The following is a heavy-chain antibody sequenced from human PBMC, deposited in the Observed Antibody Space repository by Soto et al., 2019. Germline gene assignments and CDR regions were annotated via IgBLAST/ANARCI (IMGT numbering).Heavy chain of an antibody. V-gene: IGHV3-30*19. CDR3: ARWGTTGGLDV. J-gene: IGHJ1*01. CDR2: TSYDGSGK. CDR1: GFTFRSYV. Sequence: QVQLVESGGGVVQPGTSLRVSCVGSGFTFRSYVIHWVRQAPGKGLEWVALTSYDGSGKYYGDSVRGRFTISRDKSRNTVDLKMDSLRLEDTALYYCARWGTTGGLDVWGQGTLVSVSS. D-gene: IGHD3-16*01.